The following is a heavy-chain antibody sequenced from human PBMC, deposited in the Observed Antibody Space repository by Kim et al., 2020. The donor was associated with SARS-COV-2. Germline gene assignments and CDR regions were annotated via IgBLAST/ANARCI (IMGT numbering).Heavy chain of an antibody. CDR1: GGSISSYY. V-gene: IGHV4-59*01. Sequence: SETLSLTCTVSGGSISSYYWSWIRQPPGKGLEWIGYIYYSGSTNYNPSLKSRVTISVDTSKNQFSLKLSSVTAADTAVYYCARAAKGYCTNGVCYMDHWGQGTLVTVSS. D-gene: IGHD2-8*01. CDR2: IYYSGST. J-gene: IGHJ4*02. CDR3: ARAAKGYCTNGVCYMDH.